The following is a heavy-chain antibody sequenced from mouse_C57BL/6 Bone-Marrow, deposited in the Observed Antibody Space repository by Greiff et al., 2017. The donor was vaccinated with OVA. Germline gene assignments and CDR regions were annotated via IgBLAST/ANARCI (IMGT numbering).Heavy chain of an antibody. J-gene: IGHJ2*01. V-gene: IGHV5-12*01. CDR2: ISNGGGST. Sequence: EVQGVESGGGLVQPGGSLKLSCAASGFTFSDYYMYWVRQTPEKRLEWVAYISNGGGSTYYPDTVKGRFTISRDNAKNTLYLQMSRLKSEDTAMYYCARQGDYDEVDYWGQGTTLTGSS. CDR1: GFTFSDYY. CDR3: ARQGDYDEVDY. D-gene: IGHD2-4*01.